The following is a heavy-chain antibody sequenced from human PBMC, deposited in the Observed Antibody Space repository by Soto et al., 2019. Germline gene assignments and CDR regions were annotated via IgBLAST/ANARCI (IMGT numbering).Heavy chain of an antibody. CDR2: IYYSGST. CDR3: ASLPYYGDWGYYSYYMDV. V-gene: IGHV4-59*01. D-gene: IGHD4-17*01. CDR1: GGSISSYY. Sequence: SETLSLTCTVSGGSISSYYWSWIRQPPGKGLEWIGYIYYSGSTNYNPSLKSRVTISVDTSKNQFSLKLSSVTAADTAVYYCASLPYYGDWGYYSYYMDVWGKGPTVTVSS. J-gene: IGHJ6*03.